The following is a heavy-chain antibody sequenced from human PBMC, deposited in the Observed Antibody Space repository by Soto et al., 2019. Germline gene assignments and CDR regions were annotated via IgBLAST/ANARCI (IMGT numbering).Heavy chain of an antibody. Sequence: QVQLVQSGAEVKKPGASVKVSCKASGYTFTSYDINWVRQATGQGLEWMGWMNPNSGNTGYAQKFQGRVTMTRKTSIRTAYMELSSLRSEETAVDYCARGRVGYSSMTLDYWGQGTLVTVSS. CDR3: ARGRVGYSSMTLDY. D-gene: IGHD6-13*01. V-gene: IGHV1-8*01. J-gene: IGHJ4*02. CDR2: MNPNSGNT. CDR1: GYTFTSYD.